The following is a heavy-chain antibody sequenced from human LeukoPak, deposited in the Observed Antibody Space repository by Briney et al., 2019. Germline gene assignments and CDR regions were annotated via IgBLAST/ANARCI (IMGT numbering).Heavy chain of an antibody. CDR3: ARRGQQLDHFDY. V-gene: IGHV5-51*01. J-gene: IGHJ4*02. CDR1: GYSFTNYW. D-gene: IGHD6-13*01. Sequence: GASLQISCECSGYSFTNYWIGWGRQLPGKGLEWMGIIYPGDSDTRYRPSFQGQVTISADKSISTAYLQWSSLKASDTAMYYCARRGQQLDHFDYWGQGTLVTVSS. CDR2: IYPGDSDT.